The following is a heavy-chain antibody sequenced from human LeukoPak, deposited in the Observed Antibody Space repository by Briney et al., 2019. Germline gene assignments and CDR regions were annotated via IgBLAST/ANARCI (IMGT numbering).Heavy chain of an antibody. CDR3: ARADRTSWFDY. D-gene: IGHD2-2*01. CDR1: GFTFSSYE. J-gene: IGHJ4*02. V-gene: IGHV3-48*03. Sequence: PGGSLRLSCAPSGFTFSSYEMNWVRQAPGKGLEWVSYISSSGSTICYADSVKGRFTISRDNAKNSLYLQMNSVRPEDTAVYYCARADRTSWFDYWGQGTLVTVSS. CDR2: ISSSGSTI.